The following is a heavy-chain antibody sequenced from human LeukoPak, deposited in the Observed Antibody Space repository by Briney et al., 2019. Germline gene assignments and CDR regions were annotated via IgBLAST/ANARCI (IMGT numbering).Heavy chain of an antibody. CDR3: ARDSRRDGYNYAAFDI. CDR1: GYTFTGYY. J-gene: IGHJ3*02. CDR2: INPNSGGT. Sequence: ASVKVSCKASGYTFTGYYMHWVRQAPGQGLEWMGWINPNSGGTNYAQKFQGRVTMTRDTSISTAYMELSRLRSDDTAVYYCARDSRRDGYNYAAFDIWGQGTMVTVSS. D-gene: IGHD5-24*01. V-gene: IGHV1-2*02.